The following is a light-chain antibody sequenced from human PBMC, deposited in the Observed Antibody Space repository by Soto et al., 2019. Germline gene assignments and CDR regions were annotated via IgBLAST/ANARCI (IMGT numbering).Light chain of an antibody. CDR2: TAS. CDR3: QQSYSTPRT. CDR1: QSISNS. J-gene: IGKJ2*01. Sequence: IQMTQSPSSLSASVGDRVTITCRASQSISNSLNWYQQKAWKAPKLLINTASSLQSGVPSRFSGSGFGTDFTLTISSLLPEDFATYYCQQSYSTPRTFGQGTKLEIK. V-gene: IGKV1-39*01.